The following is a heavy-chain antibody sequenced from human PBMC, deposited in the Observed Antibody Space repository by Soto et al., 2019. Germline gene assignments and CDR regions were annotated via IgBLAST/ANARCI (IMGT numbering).Heavy chain of an antibody. CDR2: ISYDGSNK. V-gene: IGHV3-30-3*01. Sequence: PGGSLRLSCAASGFTFSSYAMHWVRQAPGKGLEWVAVISYDGSNKYYADSVKGRFTISRDNSKNTLYLQMNSLRAEDTAVYYCARDVKEITIFGVVIITPYYGMDVWGQGTTVTVSS. J-gene: IGHJ6*02. CDR1: GFTFSSYA. CDR3: ARDVKEITIFGVVIITPYYGMDV. D-gene: IGHD3-3*01.